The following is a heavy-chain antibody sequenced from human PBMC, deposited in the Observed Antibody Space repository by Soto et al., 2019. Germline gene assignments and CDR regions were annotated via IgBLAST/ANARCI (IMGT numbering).Heavy chain of an antibody. J-gene: IGHJ4*02. V-gene: IGHV3-74*01. CDR3: ARNSYCGGPCYRATPDQ. Sequence: EVQLVESGGGLVQPGGSLRLSCAVSGFTFSSYWMPWVRQAPGKGLVWVSRIDTDGGRTSYADSVKGRFTISRDNAKNTLYLQMNSLRAEDTAVYYCARNSYCGGPCYRATPDQWGQGTLVTVSS. CDR1: GFTFSSYW. D-gene: IGHD2-21*02. CDR2: IDTDGGRT.